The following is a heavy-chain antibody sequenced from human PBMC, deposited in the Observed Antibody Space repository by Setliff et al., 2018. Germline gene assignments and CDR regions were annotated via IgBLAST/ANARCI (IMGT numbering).Heavy chain of an antibody. CDR1: GYTFTNYA. Sequence: ASVKVSCKASGYTFTNYAMNWVRQAPGQGLEWMGWINTNTGFPTYAQGFTGRFVFSLDTLTSTAYMELRSLRSDDTAVYYCARGPLDFVVTPAAAKFDYWGQGTLVTVSS. CDR3: ARGPLDFVVTPAAAKFDY. V-gene: IGHV7-4-1*02. CDR2: INTNTGFP. D-gene: IGHD2-2*01. J-gene: IGHJ4*02.